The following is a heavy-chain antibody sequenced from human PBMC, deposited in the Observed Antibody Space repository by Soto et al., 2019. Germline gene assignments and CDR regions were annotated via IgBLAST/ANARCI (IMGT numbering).Heavy chain of an antibody. Sequence: PGGSLRLSCAASGFTFSSYAMSWVRQAPGKGLEWVSAISGSGGSTYYADSVKGRFTISRDNSKNTLYLQMNSLRAEDTAVYYCAKVSSGWLSSAYFQHWGQGTLVTVSS. D-gene: IGHD6-19*01. V-gene: IGHV3-23*01. CDR2: ISGSGGST. CDR3: AKVSSGWLSSAYFQH. CDR1: GFTFSSYA. J-gene: IGHJ1*01.